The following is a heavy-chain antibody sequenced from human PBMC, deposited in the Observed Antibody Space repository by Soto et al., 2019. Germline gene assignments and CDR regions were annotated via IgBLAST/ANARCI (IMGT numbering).Heavy chain of an antibody. CDR1: GGSISSYY. CDR3: ARTSSYDFWSGYYTNWFDP. V-gene: IGHV4-4*07. Sequence: TSETLSLTCTVSGGSISSYYWSWIRQPAGKGLEWIGRIYTSGGTNYNPSLKSRVTMSVDTSKNQFSLKLSSVTAADTAVYYCARTSSYDFWSGYYTNWFDPWGQGTLVTVSS. J-gene: IGHJ5*02. D-gene: IGHD3-3*01. CDR2: IYTSGGT.